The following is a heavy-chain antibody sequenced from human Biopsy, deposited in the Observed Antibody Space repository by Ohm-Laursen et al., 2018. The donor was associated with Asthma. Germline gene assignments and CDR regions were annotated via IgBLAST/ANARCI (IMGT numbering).Heavy chain of an antibody. CDR2: IYYNGND. J-gene: IGHJ6*02. Sequence: TLSLTCTVSGGSVSTGSYYWSWIRQPPGKGLEWLGYIYYNGNDNYNPSLKSRVTISVDTSKNQFSLRLNSVTAADTAVYYCARGPNYHGSGRAPIGMDVWGQGTTVTVSS. CDR3: ARGPNYHGSGRAPIGMDV. D-gene: IGHD3-10*01. CDR1: GGSVSTGSYY. V-gene: IGHV4-61*01.